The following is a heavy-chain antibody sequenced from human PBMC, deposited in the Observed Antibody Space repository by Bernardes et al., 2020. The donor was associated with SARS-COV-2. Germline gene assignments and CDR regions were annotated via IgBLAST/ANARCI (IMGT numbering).Heavy chain of an antibody. CDR1: GFTFGNFG. D-gene: IGHD2-8*02. CDR2: ISGSGDGT. J-gene: IGHJ4*02. V-gene: IGHV3-23*01. Sequence: GGSLRLSRAASGFTFGNFGMSWVRQAPGKGLEWMSTISGSGDGTHYADSVQGRFTVSRDNSKNTLYLQMNSLRVEDTAVYYCAKDCSTDPCDSWGQGTLVTVSS. CDR3: AKDCSTDPCDS.